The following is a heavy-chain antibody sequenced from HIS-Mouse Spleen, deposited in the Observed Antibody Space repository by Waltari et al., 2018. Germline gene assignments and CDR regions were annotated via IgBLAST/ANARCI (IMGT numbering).Heavy chain of an antibody. CDR1: GYTFTGCY. CDR2: NNPSSGGT. J-gene: IGHJ3*02. V-gene: IGHV1-2*02. CDR3: ARVNSSHHYAFDI. Sequence: QVQLVQSGAEVKKPGASVKVSCKASGYTFTGCYMHWVRQAPGQGLEWMGWNNPSSGGTNYAQKFQGRVTMTRDTSISTAYMELSRLRSDDTAVYYCARVNSSHHYAFDIWGQGTMVTVSS. D-gene: IGHD6-19*01.